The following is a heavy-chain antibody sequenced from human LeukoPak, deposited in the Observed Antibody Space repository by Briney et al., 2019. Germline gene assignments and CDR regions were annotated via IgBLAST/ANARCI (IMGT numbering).Heavy chain of an antibody. Sequence: SETPSLTCTVSGGSISSYYWSWIRQPPGKGLEWIRYIYYSGSTNYNPSLKSRVTISVDTSKNQFSLKLSSVTAADTAVYYCVRGTIRIFAFDIWGQGTMVTVSS. J-gene: IGHJ3*02. CDR2: IYYSGST. V-gene: IGHV4-59*08. D-gene: IGHD3-3*01. CDR1: GGSISSYY. CDR3: VRGTIRIFAFDI.